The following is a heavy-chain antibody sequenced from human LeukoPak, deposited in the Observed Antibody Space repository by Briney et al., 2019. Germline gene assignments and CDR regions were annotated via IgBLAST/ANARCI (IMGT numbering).Heavy chain of an antibody. V-gene: IGHV3-23*01. D-gene: IGHD6-19*01. J-gene: IGHJ4*02. CDR3: AKDRSSSWYHPTDY. CDR1: GFTFSSYV. Sequence: GGSLRLSCAASGFTFSSYVMTWVRQAPGKGLEWVSGISGSGGSTCYADSVKGRFTISRDNSKNTLYLQMNSLRAEDTAVYYCAKDRSSSWYHPTDYWGQGTLVTVSS. CDR2: ISGSGGST.